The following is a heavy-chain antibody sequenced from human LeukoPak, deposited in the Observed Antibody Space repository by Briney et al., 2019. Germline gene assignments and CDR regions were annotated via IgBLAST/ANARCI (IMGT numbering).Heavy chain of an antibody. Sequence: SETLSLTCSVSGGSLSSYYWSWIRQPPGKGLEWIGAIYSSGSTNYNPSLRSRVTISIDTPKNQFPLRLTSVTTADTAIFFCARQVYCGGDCFTIDSWGQGTLVTVSS. J-gene: IGHJ4*02. D-gene: IGHD2-21*02. CDR2: IYSSGST. CDR3: ARQVYCGGDCFTIDS. V-gene: IGHV4-59*01. CDR1: GGSLSSYY.